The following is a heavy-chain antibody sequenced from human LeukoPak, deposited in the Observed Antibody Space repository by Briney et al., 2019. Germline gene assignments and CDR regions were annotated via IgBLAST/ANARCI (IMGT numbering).Heavy chain of an antibody. CDR3: ARNITSLIPAGYFDY. V-gene: IGHV4-39*01. J-gene: IGHJ4*02. Sequence: SETLSLTCTVSGGSIGSGRYYWAWIRKPPGKGLEWIGSIYNSWSTSYNPSLKSRVAMSVDTSKNQFSLRLSSVTAADTAVYYCARNITSLIPAGYFDYWGQGTLVAFSS. D-gene: IGHD2-2*01. CDR1: GGSIGSGRYY. CDR2: IYNSWST.